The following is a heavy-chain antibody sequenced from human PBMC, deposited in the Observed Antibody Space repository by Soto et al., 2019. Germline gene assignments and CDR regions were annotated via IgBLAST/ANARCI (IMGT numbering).Heavy chain of an antibody. CDR1: GFTFDDYA. J-gene: IGHJ3*02. V-gene: IGHV3-9*01. D-gene: IGHD3-10*01. CDR3: AKSLEVRGVTYDAFDI. Sequence: GGSLRLSCAASGFTFDDYAMHWVRQAPGKGLEWVSGISWNSGSIGYADSVKGRFTISRDNAKNSLYLQMNSLRAEDTALYYCAKSLEVRGVTYDAFDIWGQGTMVTVSS. CDR2: ISWNSGSI.